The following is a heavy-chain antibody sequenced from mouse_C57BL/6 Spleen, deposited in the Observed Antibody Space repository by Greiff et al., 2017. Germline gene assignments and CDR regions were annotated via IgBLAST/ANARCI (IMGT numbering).Heavy chain of an antibody. CDR2: IYPGDGDT. J-gene: IGHJ2*01. CDR1: GYAFSSYW. CDR3: ARAGEVATMYYFDY. V-gene: IGHV1-80*01. D-gene: IGHD1-1*01. Sequence: QVQLQQSGAELVKPGASVKISCKASGYAFSSYWMNWVKQRPGKGLEWIGQIYPGDGDTNYNGKFKGKATLTADKSSSTAYMQLSSLTSEDSAVYFCARAGEVATMYYFDYWGQGTTLTVSS.